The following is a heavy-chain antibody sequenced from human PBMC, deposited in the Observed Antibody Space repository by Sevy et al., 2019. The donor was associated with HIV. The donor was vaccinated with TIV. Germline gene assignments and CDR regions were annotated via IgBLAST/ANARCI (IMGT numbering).Heavy chain of an antibody. CDR2: IKQDGSEK. J-gene: IGHJ6*02. V-gene: IGHV3-7*01. D-gene: IGHD3-3*01. CDR3: ARDNWYDFWRGYYTSGRYYYYGMDV. Sequence: GESLKISCAASGFTFSSYWMSWVRQAPGKGLEWVANIKQDGSEKYYVDSVKGRFTISRDNAKDSLYLTMNSLRAEDTAVYYCARDNWYDFWRGYYTSGRYYYYGMDVWGQGTTVTVSS. CDR1: GFTFSSYW.